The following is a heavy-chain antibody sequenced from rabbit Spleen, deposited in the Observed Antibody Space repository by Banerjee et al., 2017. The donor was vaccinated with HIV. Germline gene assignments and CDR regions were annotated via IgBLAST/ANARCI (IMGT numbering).Heavy chain of an antibody. D-gene: IGHD5-1*01. CDR3: ARDLVGAIGWNFSL. CDR1: GFPFSDKAV. Sequence: QEQLVESGGGLVQPGGSLTLSCTASGFPFSDKAVMCWVRQAPGKGLEWIACTAGRRSAFTYYANWARGRFTIFRTSSTTVTLQMTSLTAADTATYFCARDLVGAIGWNFSLWGPGTLVTVS. CDR2: TAGRRSAFT. V-gene: IGHV1S45*01. J-gene: IGHJ4*01.